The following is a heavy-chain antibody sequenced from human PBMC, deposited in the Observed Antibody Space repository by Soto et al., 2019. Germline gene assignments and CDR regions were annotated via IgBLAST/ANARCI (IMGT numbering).Heavy chain of an antibody. CDR2: INRSGTT. D-gene: IGHD3-3*01. J-gene: IGHJ6*02. Sequence: SETLPLTCAVYGGSFSGYSRTWLRQPPGKGLEWIGAINRSGTTDYNPALKGRVTMSADTPKNQFSLRMTSVTAAETAVYYCARARFDSWSHIYYGLDVWGQGTTVTVSS. V-gene: IGHV4-34*01. CDR3: ARARFDSWSHIYYGLDV. CDR1: GGSFSGYS.